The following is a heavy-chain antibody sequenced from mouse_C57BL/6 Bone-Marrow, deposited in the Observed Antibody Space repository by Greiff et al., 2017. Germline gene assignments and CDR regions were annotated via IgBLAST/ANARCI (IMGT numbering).Heavy chain of an antibody. Sequence: VQLQQPGPELVKPGASVTMSCKASGYTFTSYWITWVKQRPGQDLELIGDFYPGSGSTNYNAKFKSKATLTVDTSSSTAYMQLSSLTSEDSAVYYCARDSCSRRDAGWGQGTLVTVAA. CDR3: ARDSCSRRDAG. CDR2: FYPGSGST. CDR1: GYTFTSYW. V-gene: IGHV1-55*01. D-gene: IGHD1-1*01. J-gene: IGHJ3*01.